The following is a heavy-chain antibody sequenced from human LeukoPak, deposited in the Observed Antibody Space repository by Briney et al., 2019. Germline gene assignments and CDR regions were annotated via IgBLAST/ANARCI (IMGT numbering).Heavy chain of an antibody. V-gene: IGHV1-69*13. J-gene: IGHJ6*03. CDR2: IIPIFGTA. Sequence: SVKVSCKASGGTFSSYAISWVRQAPGQGLEWMGGIIPIFGTANYAQKFQGRVTITADESTSTAYMELSSLRSEDTAVYYCAREGGPSGIRGLYYYYMDVWGKGTTVTVSS. D-gene: IGHD1-26*01. CDR1: GGTFSSYA. CDR3: AREGGPSGIRGLYYYYMDV.